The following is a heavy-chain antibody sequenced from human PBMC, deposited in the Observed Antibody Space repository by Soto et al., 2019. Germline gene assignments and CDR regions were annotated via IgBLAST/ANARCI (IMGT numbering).Heavy chain of an antibody. Sequence: SETLSLTCAVYGGSFNTFYWNWVRQPPGKGLEWIGEIHHSGSTNYNPSLTSRVTISVDTSKNQFSLMLNSVTAADTAVYYCAREDRNCSSTSCKYAMDVWGQGTTVTVSS. V-gene: IGHV4-34*01. J-gene: IGHJ6*02. CDR1: GGSFNTFY. CDR2: IHHSGST. D-gene: IGHD2-2*01. CDR3: AREDRNCSSTSCKYAMDV.